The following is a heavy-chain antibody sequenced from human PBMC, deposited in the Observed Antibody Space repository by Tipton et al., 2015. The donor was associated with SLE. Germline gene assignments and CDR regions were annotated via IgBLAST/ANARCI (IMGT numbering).Heavy chain of an antibody. D-gene: IGHD3-22*01. V-gene: IGHV4-39*02. Sequence: TLSLTCTVSDASINSGDYYWVWIRQPPGKGLEWVGSIYDGGSTYYNPSLKSRVTISADTSNKHFSLKLSSVTAADTAVYYCARRTTRSSGYFGAFDIWGQGTMVTVSS. J-gene: IGHJ3*02. CDR2: IYDGGST. CDR1: DASINSGDYY. CDR3: ARRTTRSSGYFGAFDI.